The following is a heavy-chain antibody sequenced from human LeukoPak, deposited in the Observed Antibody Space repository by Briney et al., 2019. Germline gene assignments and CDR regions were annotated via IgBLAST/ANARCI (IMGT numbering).Heavy chain of an antibody. Sequence: KASETLALTCAVYGGSFSGYYWSWIRQPPGKGLEWIADINHSGSTKYNPSSMKRVTISVDTYKNQFSLNLSSVTAADTAVYYCARGKLRYRLDAVDIWGQGTMVTVSS. CDR1: GGSFSGYY. CDR3: ARGKLRYRLDAVDI. CDR2: INHSGST. J-gene: IGHJ3*02. D-gene: IGHD3-9*01. V-gene: IGHV4-34*01.